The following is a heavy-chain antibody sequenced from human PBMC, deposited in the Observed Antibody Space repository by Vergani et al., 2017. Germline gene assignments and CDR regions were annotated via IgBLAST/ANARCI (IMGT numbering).Heavy chain of an antibody. V-gene: IGHV3-33*08. CDR1: GFTFSSYG. Sequence: VQLVESGGGLVQPGGSLRLSCAASGFTFSSYGLHWVRQAPGKGLEWVAVIWYDGSNKYYADSVKGRFTISRDKSKNTLYLQMNSLRAEDTAVYYCAGGRRGYDFWSGFYDYWGQGTLVTVSS. CDR2: IWYDGSNK. CDR3: AGGRRGYDFWSGFYDY. J-gene: IGHJ4*02. D-gene: IGHD3-3*01.